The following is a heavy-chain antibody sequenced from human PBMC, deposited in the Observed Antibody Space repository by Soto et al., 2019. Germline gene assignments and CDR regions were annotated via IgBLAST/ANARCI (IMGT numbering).Heavy chain of an antibody. J-gene: IGHJ3*02. D-gene: IGHD3-10*01. CDR2: ISGSGGST. Sequence: GGSLRLSCAASGFTFSSYAMSWVRQAPGKGLEWVSAISGSGGSTYYADSVKGRFTISRDNSKNTLYLQMNSLRAEDTAVYYCAKHREERVLLWFGELFDAFDIWGQGTMVTVSS. CDR3: AKHREERVLLWFGELFDAFDI. V-gene: IGHV3-23*01. CDR1: GFTFSSYA.